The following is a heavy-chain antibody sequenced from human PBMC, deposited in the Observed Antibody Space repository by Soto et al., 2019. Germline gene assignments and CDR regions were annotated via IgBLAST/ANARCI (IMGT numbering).Heavy chain of an antibody. Sequence: QVQLQESGPGLVKPSETLSLTCTVSGDFISSHYWSWIRQPPGKGLEWIGYVYYDGKTDSSPSLRSRVTISLDTSKNQISLGLTSVTAADTAVYYCARPKGIAPAVWYFELWGRGTLVTVSS. D-gene: IGHD2-15*01. CDR2: VYYDGKT. CDR3: ARPKGIAPAVWYFEL. V-gene: IGHV4-59*08. CDR1: GDFISSHY. J-gene: IGHJ2*01.